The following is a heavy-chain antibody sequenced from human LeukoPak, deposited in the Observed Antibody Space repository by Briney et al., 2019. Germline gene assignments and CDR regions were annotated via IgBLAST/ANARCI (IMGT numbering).Heavy chain of an antibody. CDR2: INHSGST. V-gene: IGHV4-34*01. D-gene: IGHD3-10*01. J-gene: IGHJ4*02. CDR3: ARGGRMVRGVPPYFDY. Sequence: SETLSLTCAVYGGSFSGYYWSWIRQPPGKGLEWIGEINHSGSTYYNPSLKSRVTISVNRSKNQFSLKLSSVTAADTAVYYCARGGRMVRGVPPYFDYWGQGTLVTVSS. CDR1: GGSFSGYY.